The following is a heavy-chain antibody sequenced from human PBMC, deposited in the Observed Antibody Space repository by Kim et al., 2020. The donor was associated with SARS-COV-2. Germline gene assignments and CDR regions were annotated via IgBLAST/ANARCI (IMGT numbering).Heavy chain of an antibody. CDR3: VRPFNRGWHNEGS. V-gene: IGHV3-7*01. CDR2: IKKDGSEK. J-gene: IGHJ5*01. CDR1: GFTFSDYW. D-gene: IGHD6-19*01. Sequence: GGSLRLSCAASGFTFSDYWMSWVRQAPGKGLQWVANIKKDGSEKYYVDSVKGRFTISRDNAKNSLYLQMNSLRVEDTAVFYCVRPFNRGWHNEGSW.